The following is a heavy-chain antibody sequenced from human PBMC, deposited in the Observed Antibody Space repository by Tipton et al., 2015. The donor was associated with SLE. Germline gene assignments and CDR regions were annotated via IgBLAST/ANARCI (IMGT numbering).Heavy chain of an antibody. J-gene: IGHJ6*02. CDR1: GFTFSSYG. D-gene: IGHD6-13*01. V-gene: IGHV3-30*02. CDR2: IRYDGSNK. Sequence: SLRLSCAASGFTFSSYGMHWVRQAPGKGLEWVAFIRYDGSNKYYADSVKGRFTISRDNSKNTLYLQMNSLRAEDTAVYYCAKDWGIAAAGTYYGMDVWGQGTTVTVSS. CDR3: AKDWGIAAAGTYYGMDV.